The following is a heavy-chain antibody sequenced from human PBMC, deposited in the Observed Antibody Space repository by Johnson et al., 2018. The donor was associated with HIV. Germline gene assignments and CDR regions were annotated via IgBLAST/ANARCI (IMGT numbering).Heavy chain of an antibody. J-gene: IGHJ3*02. D-gene: IGHD6-19*01. V-gene: IGHV3-30-3*01. CDR3: ASTSSGWFYAFDI. Sequence: VLLVESGGGVVQPGRSLRLSCAASGFTFSSYAMHWVRQAPGKGLEWVAVISYDGSNKYYADSVKGRFTISRDNSKNTLYLQMNSLRAEDTAVYYCASTSSGWFYAFDIWGQGTMVTVSS. CDR2: ISYDGSNK. CDR1: GFTFSSYA.